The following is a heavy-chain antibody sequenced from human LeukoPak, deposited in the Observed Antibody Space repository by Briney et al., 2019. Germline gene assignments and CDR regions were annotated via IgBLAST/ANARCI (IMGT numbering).Heavy chain of an antibody. Sequence: PGGSLRLSCAASGFIFSSYAMSWVRQAPGKGLEWVSAISGSGGSTYYADSVKGRFTISRDNSKNTLYLQMSSLRAEDTAVYYCAKDRRIGVAGTMVDYWGQGILVTVST. CDR2: ISGSGGST. V-gene: IGHV3-23*01. CDR3: AKDRRIGVAGTMVDY. J-gene: IGHJ4*02. D-gene: IGHD6-19*01. CDR1: GFIFSSYA.